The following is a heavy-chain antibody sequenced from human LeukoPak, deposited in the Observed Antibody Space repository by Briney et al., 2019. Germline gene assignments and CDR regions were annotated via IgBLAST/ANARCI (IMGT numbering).Heavy chain of an antibody. CDR1: GFTFSSYG. CDR3: TRSSGYYYYYYFDY. CDR2: IRYDGSNK. D-gene: IGHD3-22*01. J-gene: IGHJ4*02. Sequence: GGSLRLSCVASGFTFSSYGIHWVRQAPGKGLEWVAFIRYDGSNKYYADSVKGRFTISRDNSKNTLYLQMNSLRAEDTAVYYCTRSSGYYYYYYFDYWGQGTLVTVSS. V-gene: IGHV3-30*02.